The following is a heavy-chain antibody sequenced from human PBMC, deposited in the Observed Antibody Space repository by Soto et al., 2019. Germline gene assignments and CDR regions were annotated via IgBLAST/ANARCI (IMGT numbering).Heavy chain of an antibody. D-gene: IGHD6-19*01. CDR1: GYTFTSYG. CDR2: ISAYNGNT. CDR3: ASDLIAVAGTSAYFDY. Sequence: QVQLVQSGAEVKKPGASVKVSCQASGYTFTSYGITWVRQAPGQGLERMVWISAYNGNTNYAQKLQGRVTMTTDTATRTAYMELMSLSSDDTAVYYCASDLIAVAGTSAYFDYWGQGTLVTVSS. V-gene: IGHV1-18*01. J-gene: IGHJ4*02.